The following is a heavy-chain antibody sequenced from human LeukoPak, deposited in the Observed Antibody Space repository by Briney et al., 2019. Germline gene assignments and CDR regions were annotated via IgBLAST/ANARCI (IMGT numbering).Heavy chain of an antibody. Sequence: GGSLRLSCAASGFTVSSNYMSWVRQAPRKGLEWVSVIYSGGSTYYADSVKGRFTISRHNSKNTLYLQMNSLRAEDTAVYYCARVPKTYGSGSYYDNWFDPWGQGTLVTVSS. J-gene: IGHJ5*02. V-gene: IGHV3-53*04. D-gene: IGHD3-10*01. CDR1: GFTVSSNY. CDR2: IYSGGST. CDR3: ARVPKTYGSGSYYDNWFDP.